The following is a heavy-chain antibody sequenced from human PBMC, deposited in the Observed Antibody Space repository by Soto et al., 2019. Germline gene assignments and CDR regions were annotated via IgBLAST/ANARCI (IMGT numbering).Heavy chain of an antibody. J-gene: IGHJ4*02. Sequence: VQLLESGGGLVKPGGSLKLSCAASGFTLSLYTINWVRQAPGKGLEWVSSLGVSDDRFYADSVKGRFTSSRDNAKNSLYLEMHGLRAEDTAVYYCARLTGSQEMAPLEENNWGQGTLVTVSS. D-gene: IGHD1-1*01. CDR2: LGVSDDR. CDR3: ARLTGSQEMAPLEENN. CDR1: GFTLSLYT. V-gene: IGHV3-21*01.